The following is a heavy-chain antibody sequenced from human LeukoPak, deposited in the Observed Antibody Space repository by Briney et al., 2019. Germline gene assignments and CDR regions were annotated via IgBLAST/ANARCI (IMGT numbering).Heavy chain of an antibody. CDR3: ARDDRSTRSSFGLDAYDV. Sequence: GGSLRLSCAASGFTFSRYWMTWVRQAPGKGLNWVANINEDGGQKYYVDSVKGRFTISRDNARGSLYLQMNSLRAEDTAVYYCARDDRSTRSSFGLDAYDVWGQGTMATVFS. J-gene: IGHJ3*01. CDR2: INEDGGQK. V-gene: IGHV3-7*01. CDR1: GFTFSRYW. D-gene: IGHD1-26*01.